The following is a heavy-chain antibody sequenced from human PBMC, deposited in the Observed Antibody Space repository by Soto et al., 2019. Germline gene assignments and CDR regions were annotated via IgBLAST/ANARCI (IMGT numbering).Heavy chain of an antibody. Sequence: QVQLVQSGAEVKKPGSSVKVSCKASGGTFSSYAISWVRQAPGQGLEWMGGIIPIFGTANYAQKFQGRVTITADESTSTAYMELSSLRSEDTAVYYCVVKYSYGLESPIMFYWGQGTLVTVSS. D-gene: IGHD5-18*01. CDR3: VVKYSYGLESPIMFY. CDR1: GGTFSSYA. V-gene: IGHV1-69*01. CDR2: IIPIFGTA. J-gene: IGHJ4*02.